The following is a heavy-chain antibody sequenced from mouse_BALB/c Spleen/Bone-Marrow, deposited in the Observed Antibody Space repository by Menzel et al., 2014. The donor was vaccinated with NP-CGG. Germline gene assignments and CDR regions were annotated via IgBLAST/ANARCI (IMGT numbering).Heavy chain of an antibody. D-gene: IGHD4-1*01. CDR3: ASLTGTFDY. Sequence: EVHLVESGTDLVKPGASVKLSCTASGFNIKDTYMHWVKRRPEQGLDWIGRIDPASGNIQYDPKFQGRAAITADTSSNTAYLQLSSLTSEDTAVYYCASLTGTFDYWGQGTPLTVSS. CDR2: IDPASGNI. J-gene: IGHJ2*01. CDR1: GFNIKDTY. V-gene: IGHV14-3*02.